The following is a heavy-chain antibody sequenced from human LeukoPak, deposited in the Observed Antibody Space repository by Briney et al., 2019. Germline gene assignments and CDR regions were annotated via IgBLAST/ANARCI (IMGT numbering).Heavy chain of an antibody. CDR1: GFTFSDYC. CDR3: AELGITMIGGV. CDR2: ISIGGSTI. V-gene: IGHV3-11*04. Sequence: AGGSLRLSCAASGFTFSDYCMSWIRQAPGKGLEWVSYISIGGSTIYYADSVKGRFTISRDNAKNSLYLQMNSLRAEDTAVYYCAELGITMIGGVWGKGTTVTISS. D-gene: IGHD3-10*02. J-gene: IGHJ6*04.